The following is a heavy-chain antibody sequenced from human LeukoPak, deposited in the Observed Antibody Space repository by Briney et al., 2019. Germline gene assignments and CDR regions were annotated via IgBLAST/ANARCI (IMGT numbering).Heavy chain of an antibody. V-gene: IGHV1-18*01. CDR1: GYTFTSYG. J-gene: IGHJ6*04. CDR3: ARSEVLTGYQYYYYGMDV. Sequence: ASVKVSCKASGYTFTSYGISWVRQAPGQGLEWMGWISAYNGNTNYAQKFQGRVTITADESTSTAYMELSSLRSEDTAVYYCARSEVLTGYQYYYYGMDVWGKGTTVTVSS. CDR2: ISAYNGNT. D-gene: IGHD3-9*01.